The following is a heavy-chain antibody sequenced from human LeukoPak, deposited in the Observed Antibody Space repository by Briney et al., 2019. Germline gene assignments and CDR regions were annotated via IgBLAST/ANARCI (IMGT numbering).Heavy chain of an antibody. Sequence: SETLSLTCAVYGGSFSGYYWSWIRPPPGKGLEWIGEINHSGSTNYNPSLKSRVTISVDTSKNQFSLKLSSVTAADTAVYYCARSKALWFGELSRRFDYWGQGTLVTVSS. CDR3: ARSKALWFGELSRRFDY. CDR2: INHSGST. J-gene: IGHJ4*02. D-gene: IGHD3-10*01. CDR1: GGSFSGYY. V-gene: IGHV4-34*01.